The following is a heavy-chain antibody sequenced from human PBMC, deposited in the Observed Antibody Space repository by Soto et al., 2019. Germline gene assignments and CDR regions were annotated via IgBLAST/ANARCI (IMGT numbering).Heavy chain of an antibody. Sequence: SETLSLTCAVYGVSFSGYYWSWIRQPPGKGLEWIGEINHSGSTNYNPSLKSRVTISVDTSKNQFSLKLSSVTAADTAVYYCASTPYCSGGSCFGGGTAWFDPWGQGTLVTVSS. CDR2: INHSGST. D-gene: IGHD2-15*01. V-gene: IGHV4-34*01. J-gene: IGHJ5*02. CDR3: ASTPYCSGGSCFGGGTAWFDP. CDR1: GVSFSGYY.